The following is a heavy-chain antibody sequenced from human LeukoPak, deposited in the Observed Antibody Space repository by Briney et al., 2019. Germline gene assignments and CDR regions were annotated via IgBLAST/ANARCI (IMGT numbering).Heavy chain of an antibody. D-gene: IGHD1-1*01. J-gene: IGHJ4*02. Sequence: GGSLRLSCAASGFTVNINYMSWVRQAPGKGLEGVSVIYSGGSTYYADSVKGRFTISRDNSKNTLYLQMNSLRAEDTAVYYCARDLTGTGDYWGQGTLVTVSS. CDR1: GFTVNINY. CDR2: IYSGGST. CDR3: ARDLTGTGDY. V-gene: IGHV3-53*05.